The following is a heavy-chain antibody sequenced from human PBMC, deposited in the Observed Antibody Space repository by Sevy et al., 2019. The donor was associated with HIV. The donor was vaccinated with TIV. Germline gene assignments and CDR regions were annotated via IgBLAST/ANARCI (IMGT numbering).Heavy chain of an antibody. Sequence: ASVKVSCKASGYTFTSYGISWVRQAPGQGLEWMGWISAYNGNTNYAQKVQGRVTMTTDTSTSTAYFELRSLRSDDTAVYYCAGGTRYYDYVWGSYRQQAFDIWGQGTMVTVSS. CDR3: AGGTRYYDYVWGSYRQQAFDI. J-gene: IGHJ3*02. CDR1: GYTFTSYG. CDR2: ISAYNGNT. D-gene: IGHD3-16*02. V-gene: IGHV1-18*01.